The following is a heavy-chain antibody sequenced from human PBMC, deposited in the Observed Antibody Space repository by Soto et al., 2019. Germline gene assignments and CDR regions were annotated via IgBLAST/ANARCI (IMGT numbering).Heavy chain of an antibody. CDR1: GFTFSSYS. J-gene: IGHJ3*02. CDR2: ISSSSSYI. V-gene: IGHV3-21*01. Sequence: EVQLVESGGGLVKPGGSLRLSCAASGFTFSSYSMNWVRQAPGKGLEWVSSISSSSSYIYYADSVKGRFTISRDNAKNSLYLQMNSLRAEDTAVYYCARGTETTSLGNAFDIWGQGTMVTVSS. D-gene: IGHD4-4*01. CDR3: ARGTETTSLGNAFDI.